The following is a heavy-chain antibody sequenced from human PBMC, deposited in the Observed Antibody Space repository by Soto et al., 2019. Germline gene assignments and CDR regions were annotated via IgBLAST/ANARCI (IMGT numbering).Heavy chain of an antibody. CDR3: ARDKRYLEWLATYYFDY. CDR2: ISAYNDNT. J-gene: IGHJ4*02. V-gene: IGHV1-18*01. CDR1: GYTFTSYG. Sequence: QVQLVQSGAEVKKPGASVKVSCKASGYTFTSYGISWVRQAPGQGLEWMGWISAYNDNTNYAQKLQGRVTMTTDTSTSTAYMELRSLRSDDTAVYYCARDKRYLEWLATYYFDYWGQGTLVTVSS. D-gene: IGHD3-3*01.